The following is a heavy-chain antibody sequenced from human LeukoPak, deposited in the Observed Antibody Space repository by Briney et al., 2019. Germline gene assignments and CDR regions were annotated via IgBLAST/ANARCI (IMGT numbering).Heavy chain of an antibody. CDR2: ISSSSSTI. CDR3: ARDGTMVRGEYYYYMDV. Sequence: GGSLRLSCAASGFTFSSYEMNWVRQAPGKGLEWVSYISSSSSTIYYADSVKGRFTISRDNAKNSLYLQMNSLRAEDTAVYYCARDGTMVRGEYYYYMDVWGKGTTVTVSS. D-gene: IGHD3-10*01. CDR1: GFTFSSYE. V-gene: IGHV3-48*01. J-gene: IGHJ6*03.